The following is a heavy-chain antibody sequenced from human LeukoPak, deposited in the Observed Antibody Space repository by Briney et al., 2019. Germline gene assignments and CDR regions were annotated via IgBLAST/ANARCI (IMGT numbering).Heavy chain of an antibody. V-gene: IGHV1-2*02. CDR3: ARSPDILTGEKFDY. CDR2: INPNSGGT. CDR1: GYTFNGYY. Sequence: GASVKVSCKASGYTFNGYYKHWVRQAPGQGLEWMGWINPNSGGTNYAQKFQGRVTMTRDTSISTAYMELSRLRFDDTAVYYCARSPDILTGEKFDYWGQGTLVTVSS. J-gene: IGHJ4*02. D-gene: IGHD3-9*01.